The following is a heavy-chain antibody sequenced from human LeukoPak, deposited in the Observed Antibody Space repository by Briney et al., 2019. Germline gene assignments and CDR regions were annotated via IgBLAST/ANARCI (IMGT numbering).Heavy chain of an antibody. CDR2: ISSNGGST. CDR1: GFTFSSYA. CDR3: ARDGEQQLAFYYYYYYMDV. V-gene: IGHV3-64*01. D-gene: IGHD6-13*01. J-gene: IGHJ6*03. Sequence: PGRSLRLSCAASGFTFSSYAMHWVRQAPGKGLEYVSAISSNGGSTYYANSVKGRFTISRDDSKNTLYLQMGSLRAEDMAVYYCARDGEQQLAFYYYYYYMDVWGKGTTVTVSS.